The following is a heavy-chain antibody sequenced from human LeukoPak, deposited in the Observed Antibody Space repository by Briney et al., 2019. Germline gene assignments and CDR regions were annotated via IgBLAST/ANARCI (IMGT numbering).Heavy chain of an antibody. CDR1: GGSISSYY. J-gene: IGHJ1*01. Sequence: ASETLSLXCTVSGGSISSYYWSWIRLPPGKGLESIGYIYYSGSTNYNPSLKSRVTISVDTSKNQFSLKLSSVTAADTAVYYCARGMYYYDSSGYYYDPSEYFQHWGQGTLVTVSS. CDR3: ARGMYYYDSSGYYYDPSEYFQH. CDR2: IYYSGST. D-gene: IGHD3-22*01. V-gene: IGHV4-59*01.